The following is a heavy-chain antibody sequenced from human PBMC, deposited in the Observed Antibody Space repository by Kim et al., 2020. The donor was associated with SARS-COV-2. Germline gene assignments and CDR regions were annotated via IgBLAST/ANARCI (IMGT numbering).Heavy chain of an antibody. V-gene: IGHV3-11*03. J-gene: IGHJ6*01. Sequence: GGSLRLPCAASGFTFSDYYMSWIRQAPGKGLEWVSYSSSSSSYTNYADSVKGRFTISRDHAKNSLYLQINSLRAEDTAEYYCASVGYDYVWGSYRDYYY. D-gene: IGHD3-16*02. CDR2: SSSSSSYT. CDR1: GFTFSDYY. CDR3: ASVGYDYVWGSYRDYYY.